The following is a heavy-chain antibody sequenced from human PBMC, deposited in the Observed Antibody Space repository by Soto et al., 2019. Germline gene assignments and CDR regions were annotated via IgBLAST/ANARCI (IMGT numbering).Heavy chain of an antibody. D-gene: IGHD2-15*01. CDR3: ARQYCSGGSCYTLDY. CDR1: GYTFTSYF. J-gene: IGHJ4*02. V-gene: IGHV1-46*01. CDR2: INPSGGST. Sequence: QVQLVQSGAEVKKPGASVKVSCKASGYTFTSYFMHWVRQAPGQGLEWMGIINPSGGSTSYAQKFQGRVTXTXEXSPXTVYMELSSLRSEDTAVYYCARQYCSGGSCYTLDYWGQGTLVTVSS.